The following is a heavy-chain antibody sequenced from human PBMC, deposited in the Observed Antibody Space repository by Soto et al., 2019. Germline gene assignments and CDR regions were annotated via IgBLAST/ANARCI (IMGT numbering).Heavy chain of an antibody. V-gene: IGHV3-23*01. D-gene: IGHD6-19*01. J-gene: IGHJ6*02. CDR3: AKDGYSSGWYYYYGMDV. Sequence: GGSLRLSCAASGFTFSSYAMSWVRQAPGKGPEWVSAISGSGGSTYYADSVKGRFTISRDNSKNTLYLQMNSLRAEDTAVYYCAKDGYSSGWYYYYGMDVWGQGTTVTVSS. CDR1: GFTFSSYA. CDR2: ISGSGGST.